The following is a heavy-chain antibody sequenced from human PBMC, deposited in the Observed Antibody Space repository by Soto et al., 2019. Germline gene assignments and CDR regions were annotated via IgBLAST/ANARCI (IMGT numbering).Heavy chain of an antibody. CDR2: ISFNGIDT. CDR3: GRDIERIRGPHHNSVGPVH. J-gene: IGHJ4*02. Sequence: QVQLVESGGGVVQPGGSLTLSCAASGFTFNSYAMHWVRQAPGQGLEWVAVISFNGIDTYYADSVKGRVTISRDNSRNTVFLQMSILRTDATAVFYCGRDIERIRGPHHNSVGPVHWGQGTLVSVSS. D-gene: IGHD1-1*01. V-gene: IGHV3-30*04. CDR1: GFTFNSYA.